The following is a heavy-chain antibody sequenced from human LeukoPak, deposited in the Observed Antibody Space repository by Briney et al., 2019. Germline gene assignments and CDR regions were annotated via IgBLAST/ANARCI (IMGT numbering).Heavy chain of an antibody. D-gene: IGHD3-22*01. V-gene: IGHV3-48*02. Sequence: EPGGSLRLSCAASGFTFSRYAMNWVRQAPGKGLEWVSYISASSTTIYYADSVKGRFTISRDYAKSSLYLQMSSLRDEDNAVYYCTLYYYDSSGYPSFDYWGQGTLVTVSS. CDR1: GFTFSRYA. CDR2: ISASSTTI. CDR3: TLYYYDSSGYPSFDY. J-gene: IGHJ4*02.